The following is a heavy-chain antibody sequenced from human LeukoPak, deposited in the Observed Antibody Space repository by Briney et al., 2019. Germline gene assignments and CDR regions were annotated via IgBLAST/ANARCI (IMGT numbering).Heavy chain of an antibody. CDR2: ISYDGSNK. Sequence: GGSLRLSCAASGFTFSSYGMHWVRQAPGKGLEWVAVISYDGSNKYYADSVKGRFTISRDNSKNTLYLQMNSLRADDTAVYYCASSPLLGYCSSTSCYLDWFDPWGQGTLVTVSS. J-gene: IGHJ5*02. CDR3: ASSPLLGYCSSTSCYLDWFDP. CDR1: GFTFSSYG. V-gene: IGHV3-30*03. D-gene: IGHD2-2*01.